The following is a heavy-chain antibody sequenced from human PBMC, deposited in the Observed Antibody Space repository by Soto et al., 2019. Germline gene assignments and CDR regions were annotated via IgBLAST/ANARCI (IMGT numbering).Heavy chain of an antibody. Sequence: QVQLVQSGAEVKKPGASVKVSCKASGYTFTNYAFSWVRQAPGQGLEWMGWISAYNGNTNYPQKLQGRVTMTTDTSTSTAYMELMSLRSYYTAVHYAARHLAAAGPFDCWGQGTLVTVSS. CDR3: ARHLAAAGPFDC. CDR1: GYTFTNYA. V-gene: IGHV1-18*01. J-gene: IGHJ4*02. D-gene: IGHD6-13*01. CDR2: ISAYNGNT.